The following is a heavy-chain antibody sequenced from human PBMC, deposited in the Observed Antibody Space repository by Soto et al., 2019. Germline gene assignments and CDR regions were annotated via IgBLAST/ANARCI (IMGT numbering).Heavy chain of an antibody. D-gene: IGHD3-22*01. V-gene: IGHV1-46*03. CDR2: IKPSDGTT. Sequence: GASVKVSCKASGYTFTSYYMHWVRQAPGQGLEWMGIIKPSDGTTSYAQRFQGRVSMTRDTSTTTVYMELSSLRSEDTAVYYCARDWSYYDSSGYFGNWGQGTLVTVSS. CDR1: GYTFTSYY. CDR3: ARDWSYYDSSGYFGN. J-gene: IGHJ4*02.